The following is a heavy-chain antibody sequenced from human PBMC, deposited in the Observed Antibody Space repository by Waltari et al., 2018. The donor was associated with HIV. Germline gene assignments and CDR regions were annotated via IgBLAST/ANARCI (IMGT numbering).Heavy chain of an antibody. CDR3: ARSMPAAVLIPYFDF. CDR2: ISSTSTTK. D-gene: IGHD2-2*02. CDR1: GFTFSSYS. Sequence: EVQLVESGGGLVQPGGSLRLSCAASGFTFSSYSMNWVRQAPGKGLEWVSFISSTSTTKYYADSVKGRFTISRDNAKNSLYLQLNSLRAEDTAVYYCARSMPAAVLIPYFDFWGQGTLVTVSS. V-gene: IGHV3-48*01. J-gene: IGHJ4*02.